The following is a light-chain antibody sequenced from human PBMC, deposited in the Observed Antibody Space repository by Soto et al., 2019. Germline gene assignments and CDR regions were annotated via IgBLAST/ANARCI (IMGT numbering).Light chain of an antibody. Sequence: QSVLTQPPSVSGAPGQRVTISCTGSSSNIGAGYDVHWYQQLPGTAPKLLIYGNSNRPSGVPDRFSCSKSGTSASLAITGLQAEDEADYYCQSYDSSLSPVVFGGGTKLTVL. CDR3: QSYDSSLSPVV. CDR2: GNS. V-gene: IGLV1-40*01. CDR1: SSNIGAGYD. J-gene: IGLJ2*01.